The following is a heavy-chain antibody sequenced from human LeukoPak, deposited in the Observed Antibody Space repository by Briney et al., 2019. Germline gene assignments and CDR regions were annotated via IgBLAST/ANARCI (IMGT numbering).Heavy chain of an antibody. Sequence: SETLSLTCAVYGGSFSGYYWSWIRQPPGKGLEWIGEINHSGSTNYNPSLKSRVTISVDTSKNQFSLKLSSVTAADTAVYYCARGPYYYDSSGYHDYWGQGTLVTVSS. D-gene: IGHD3-22*01. CDR3: ARGPYYYDSSGYHDY. CDR2: INHSGST. CDR1: GGSFSGYY. V-gene: IGHV4-34*01. J-gene: IGHJ4*02.